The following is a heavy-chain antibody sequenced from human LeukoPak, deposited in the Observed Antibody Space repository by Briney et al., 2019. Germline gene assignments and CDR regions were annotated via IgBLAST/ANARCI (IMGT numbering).Heavy chain of an antibody. V-gene: IGHV1-3*01. CDR2: INAGNGNT. D-gene: IGHD3-10*01. CDR1: GYTFTSYA. CDR3: ARDYYGSGSYYDMDAFDI. J-gene: IGHJ3*02. Sequence: ASVKVSCKASGYTFTSYAMHWVRQAPGQRLEWMGWINAGNGNTKYSQKFQGRVTMTTDTSTSTAYMQVRSLRSDDTAVYYCARDYYGSGSYYDMDAFDIWGQGTMVTVSS.